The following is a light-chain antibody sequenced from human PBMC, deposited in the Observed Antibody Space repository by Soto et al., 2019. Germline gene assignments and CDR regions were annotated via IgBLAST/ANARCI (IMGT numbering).Light chain of an antibody. V-gene: IGLV2-8*01. CDR3: SSFTGASTI. Sequence: QSVLTQPPSASGSPGQSVTISCTGTSSDVGGYNYVSWYQQHPGKAPKLVIYEVTKRPSGVPDRFSGSKSGNTASLPVSALPAEDEADYYCSSFTGASTIFGTGTKVTAL. CDR1: SSDVGGYNY. CDR2: EVT. J-gene: IGLJ1*01.